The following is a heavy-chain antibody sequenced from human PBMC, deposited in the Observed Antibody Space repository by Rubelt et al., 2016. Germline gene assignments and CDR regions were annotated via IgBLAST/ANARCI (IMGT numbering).Heavy chain of an antibody. CDR2: IIPIFGTA. CDR1: GGTFRSYA. J-gene: IGHJ3*02. CDR3: ARDRTWLVPGLDAFDI. Sequence: QVQLVQSGAEVKKPGSSVKVSCKASGGTFRSYAISWVRQAPGQGLEWMGGIIPIFGTATYAQKFQGRVTMTTDTSTSTVYRELRSWSPDDTAVYYCARDRTWLVPGLDAFDIWGQGTMVTGSS. V-gene: IGHV1-69*06. D-gene: IGHD6-19*01.